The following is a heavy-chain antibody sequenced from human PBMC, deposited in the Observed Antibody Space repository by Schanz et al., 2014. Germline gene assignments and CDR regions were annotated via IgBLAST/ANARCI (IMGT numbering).Heavy chain of an antibody. CDR3: ARTIAYGGSSGYFDY. J-gene: IGHJ4*02. D-gene: IGHD4-17*01. CDR1: GGTFSSFG. V-gene: IGHV1-69*02. CDR2: IIPSLGLA. Sequence: VQLEQSGAEVKKPGSSVKVSCKASGGTFSSFGINWVRQAPGQGLEWMGRIIPSLGLAKYEQKFQDKVTITADTSTTTAYMELSGLRSEDTAVYYCARTIAYGGSSGYFDYWGQGTLVTVSS.